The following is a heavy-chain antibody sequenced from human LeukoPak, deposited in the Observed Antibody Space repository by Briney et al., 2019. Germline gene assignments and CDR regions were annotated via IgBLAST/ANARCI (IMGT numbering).Heavy chain of an antibody. CDR3: ARGQYNYGRDWFDP. CDR2: INPNSGGT. V-gene: IGHV1-2*02. J-gene: IGHJ5*02. CDR1: GYTFTGYY. Sequence: GASVKVSCKASGYTFTGYYMHWVRQAPGQGLEWMGWINPNSGGTNYAQKFQGRVTMTGDTSISTAYMELSRLRSDDTAVYYCARGQYNYGRDWFDPWGQGTLVTVSS. D-gene: IGHD5-18*01.